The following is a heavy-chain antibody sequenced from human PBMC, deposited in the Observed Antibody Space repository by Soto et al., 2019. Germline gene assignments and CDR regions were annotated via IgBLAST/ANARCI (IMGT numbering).Heavy chain of an antibody. CDR1: GFTFSSYS. CDR3: ASYYMDV. J-gene: IGHJ6*03. Sequence: GGSLRLSCAASGFTFSSYSMNWVRQAPGKGLEWVSSISSGGSSTYYADSVKGRFTISRDNSKNTLYLQMNSLRAEDTAVYYCASYYMDVWGKGTTVTVSS. CDR2: ISSGGSST. V-gene: IGHV3-48*01.